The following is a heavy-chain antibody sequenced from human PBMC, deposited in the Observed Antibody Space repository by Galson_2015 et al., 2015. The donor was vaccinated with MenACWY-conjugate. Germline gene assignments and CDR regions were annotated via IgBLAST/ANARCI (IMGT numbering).Heavy chain of an antibody. V-gene: IGHV3-30*18. Sequence: SLRLSCAASRFTFRRFGMHWVRQAPGKGLEWMAVISYDESNESYADSVKGRFTISRDNSKNTLYLQMNSLRADDTAVYYCAKDWSVPYSTISYYFYMDVWGKGTTVTVSS. J-gene: IGHJ6*03. D-gene: IGHD6-13*01. CDR2: ISYDESNE. CDR3: AKDWSVPYSTISYYFYMDV. CDR1: RFTFRRFG.